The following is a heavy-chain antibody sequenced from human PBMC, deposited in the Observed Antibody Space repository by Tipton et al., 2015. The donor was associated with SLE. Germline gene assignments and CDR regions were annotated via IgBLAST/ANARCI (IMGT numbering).Heavy chain of an antibody. V-gene: IGHV1-69*01. J-gene: IGHJ6*02. Sequence: QSGAEVKKPGSSVKVSCKASGGTFSSYAISWVRQAPGQGLEWMGGIIPIFGTANYAQKFQGRVTITADESTSTAYMELSSLRSEDTAVYYLARAGGGPVGGWDFSGMDVWGQGTPVTVSS. CDR1: GGTFSSYA. D-gene: IGHD6-19*01. CDR2: IIPIFGTA. CDR3: ARAGGGPVGGWDFSGMDV.